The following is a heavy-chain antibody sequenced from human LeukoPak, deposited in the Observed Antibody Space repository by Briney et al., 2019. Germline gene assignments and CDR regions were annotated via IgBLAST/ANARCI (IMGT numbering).Heavy chain of an antibody. Sequence: PSETLSLTCTVSGGSISSYYWSWIRQPPGKGLEWIGYIYYSGSTNYNPSLKSRVTISVDTSKNQFSLKLSSVTAADTAVYYCARDAYYYDSSGYYTLCYWGQGVLVTVSS. J-gene: IGHJ4*02. V-gene: IGHV4-59*01. CDR3: ARDAYYYDSSGYYTLCY. D-gene: IGHD3-22*01. CDR2: IYYSGST. CDR1: GGSISSYY.